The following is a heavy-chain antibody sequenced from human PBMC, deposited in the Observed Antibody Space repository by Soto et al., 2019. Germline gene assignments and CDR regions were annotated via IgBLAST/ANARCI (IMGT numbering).Heavy chain of an antibody. Sequence: SVKVSFKASCYTFTSYGISWVRQAPGQGLEWMGWISPYNGNTNFAQKVQGRVTMTTDTSTSTAYMELRSLRSDDTAVYYCARDGCTNGVCYLSYWGQGTLVTVSS. D-gene: IGHD2-8*01. CDR3: ARDGCTNGVCYLSY. J-gene: IGHJ4*02. CDR2: ISPYNGNT. V-gene: IGHV1-18*01. CDR1: CYTFTSYG.